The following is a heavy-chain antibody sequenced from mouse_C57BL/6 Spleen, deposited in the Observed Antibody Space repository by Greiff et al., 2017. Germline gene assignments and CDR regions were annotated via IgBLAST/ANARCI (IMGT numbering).Heavy chain of an antibody. CDR2: ISDGGSYT. CDR3: ARYSSVSAMDY. CDR1: GFTFSSYA. D-gene: IGHD3-2*02. Sequence: EVQVVESGGGLVKPGGSLKLSCAASGFTFSSYAMSWVRQTPEKRLEWVATISDGGSYTYYPDNVKGRFTISRDNAKNNLYLQMSHLKSEDTAMYYCARYSSVSAMDYWGQGTSVTVSS. V-gene: IGHV5-4*01. J-gene: IGHJ4*01.